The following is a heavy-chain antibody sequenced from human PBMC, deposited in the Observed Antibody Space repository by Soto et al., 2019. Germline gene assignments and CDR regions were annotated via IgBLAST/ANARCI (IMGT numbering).Heavy chain of an antibody. D-gene: IGHD3-22*01. CDR3: ARQIYDSDTGPNFQYYFDS. Sequence: GESLKISCKGSGYSFAGYWITWVRQKPGKGLEWMGRMDPSDSQTYYSPSFRGHVTISVTKSITTVFLQWSSLRASDTAMYYCARQIYDSDTGPNFQYYFDSWGQGTPVTVSS. CDR2: MDPSDSQT. CDR1: GYSFAGYW. V-gene: IGHV5-10-1*01. J-gene: IGHJ4*02.